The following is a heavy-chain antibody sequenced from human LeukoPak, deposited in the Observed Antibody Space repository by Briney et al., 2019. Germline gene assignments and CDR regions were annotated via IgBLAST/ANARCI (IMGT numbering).Heavy chain of an antibody. V-gene: IGHV1-24*01. CDR1: GYTLTELS. CDR3: ATIVGSYPVRDTLLGY. Sequence: ASVKVSCKVSGYTLTELSMHWVRQAPGKGLEWMGGFDPEDGETIYAQKFQGRVTMTEDTSTDTAYMELSSLRSEDTAVYYCATIVGSYPVRDTLLGYWGQGTLVTVSS. D-gene: IGHD1-26*01. J-gene: IGHJ4*02. CDR2: FDPEDGET.